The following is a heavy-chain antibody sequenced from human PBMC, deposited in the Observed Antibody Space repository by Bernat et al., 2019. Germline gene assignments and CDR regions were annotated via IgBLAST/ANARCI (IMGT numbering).Heavy chain of an antibody. CDR2: ISYDGSNK. Sequence: QVQLVESGGGVVQPGRSLRLSCAASGFTFSSYAMHWVRQAPGKGLEWVAVISYDGSNKYYADSVKGRFTISRDNSKNTLYLQMNSLRAEDTAVYYCARDAYSSSWYVSYFDSWGQGTLVTVSS. V-gene: IGHV3-30-3*01. CDR3: ARDAYSSSWYVSYFDS. D-gene: IGHD6-13*01. J-gene: IGHJ4*02. CDR1: GFTFSSYA.